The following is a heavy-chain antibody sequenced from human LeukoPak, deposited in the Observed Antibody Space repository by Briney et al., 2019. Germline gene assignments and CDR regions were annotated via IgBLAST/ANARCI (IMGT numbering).Heavy chain of an antibody. CDR1: GFTFSSSA. CDR3: ARGTDTKPFWSGYWVDV. D-gene: IGHD3-3*01. V-gene: IGHV3-30*03. CDR2: ISYDESNK. J-gene: IGHJ6*02. Sequence: GGSLRLSCAVSGFTFSSSAMQWVRQAPGKGLEWVAVISYDESNKYYADSVKGRFTISRDNSKNTLYLQMNSLRAEDTAVYYCARGTDTKPFWSGYWVDVWGQGTTVTVSS.